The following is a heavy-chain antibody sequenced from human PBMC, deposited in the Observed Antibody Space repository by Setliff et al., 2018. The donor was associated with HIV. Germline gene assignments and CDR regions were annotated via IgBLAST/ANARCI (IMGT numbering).Heavy chain of an antibody. J-gene: IGHJ3*02. CDR2: IYPGDSDT. Sequence: GESLKISCKGSGYSFTSYWIAWVRQMPGKGLEWMGIIYPGDSDTRYSPSFQGQVTISADKSISTAYLQWSSLKASATAMYYCARPVSSGWCGVDAFDIWGQGTMVTVSS. D-gene: IGHD6-19*01. CDR3: ARPVSSGWCGVDAFDI. CDR1: GYSFTSYW. V-gene: IGHV5-51*01.